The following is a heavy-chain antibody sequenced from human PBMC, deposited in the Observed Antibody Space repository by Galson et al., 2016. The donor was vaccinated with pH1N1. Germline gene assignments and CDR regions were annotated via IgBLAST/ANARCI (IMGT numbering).Heavy chain of an antibody. Sequence: LSLTCTVSGDSISNYYWSWIRQPPGKGLEWIGYIFYTGTTTNYNPSFESRVSMSIETSRPQFSLRMTSVTTADTAVYYCAREWDQTLDVWCQGTTVTFSS. CDR3: AREWDQTLDV. V-gene: IGHV4-59*01. CDR1: GDSISNYY. D-gene: IGHD1-26*01. J-gene: IGHJ6*02. CDR2: IFYTGTTT.